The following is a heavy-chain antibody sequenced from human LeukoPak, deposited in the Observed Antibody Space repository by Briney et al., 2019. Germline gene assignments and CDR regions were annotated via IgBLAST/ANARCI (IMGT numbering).Heavy chain of an antibody. CDR3: ARRHCSSTSCPLVDY. J-gene: IGHJ4*02. CDR1: GFTFSDYY. D-gene: IGHD2-2*01. V-gene: IGHV3-11*04. Sequence: GGSLRLTCVASGFTFSDYYMSWIRQAPGKGPEWVSYITDTGTTIYYPDSVKGRFTISRDNAKNSLYLQMNSLRAEDTAVYYCARRHCSSTSCPLVDYWGQGTLVTVSS. CDR2: ITDTGTTI.